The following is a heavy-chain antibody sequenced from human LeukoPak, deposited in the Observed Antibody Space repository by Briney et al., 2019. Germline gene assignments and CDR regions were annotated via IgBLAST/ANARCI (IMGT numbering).Heavy chain of an antibody. Sequence: SETLSLTCTVSGYSISSGYYWGWIRQPPGKGLEWIGSIYHSGSTYYNPSLKSRVTISVDTSKNQFSLKLSSVTAADTAVYYCASFGYSGYDSLAFDVWGQGTMVTVSS. V-gene: IGHV4-38-2*02. D-gene: IGHD5-12*01. CDR1: GYSISSGYY. J-gene: IGHJ3*01. CDR3: ASFGYSGYDSLAFDV. CDR2: IYHSGST.